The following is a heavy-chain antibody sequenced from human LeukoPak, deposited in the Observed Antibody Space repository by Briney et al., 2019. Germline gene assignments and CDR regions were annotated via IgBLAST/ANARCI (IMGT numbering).Heavy chain of an antibody. D-gene: IGHD3-3*01. J-gene: IGHJ4*02. CDR2: FDPEDGET. Sequence: GASVKVSCKVSGYTLTELSMHWVRQAPGKGLEWMGGFDPEDGETIYAQDFQGRLTLTEDTSTNTAFMDLSSLRSEDTAVYYCATDRRYYDFWSGRTIFWGQGTLVTVSS. CDR1: GYTLTELS. V-gene: IGHV1-24*01. CDR3: ATDRRYYDFWSGRTIF.